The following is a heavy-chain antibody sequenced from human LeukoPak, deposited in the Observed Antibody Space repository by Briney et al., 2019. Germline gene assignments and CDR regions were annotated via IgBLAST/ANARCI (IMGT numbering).Heavy chain of an antibody. Sequence: GGSLRLSCAASGFTFRSYWMHWVRQAPGKGLVWVSRINSDGSSINYADSVKGRFTISRDNAKNTLYLQMNSLRAADTAVYYCARGDFSYGDYSFDYWGQGTLVTVSS. V-gene: IGHV3-74*01. D-gene: IGHD4-17*01. J-gene: IGHJ4*02. CDR1: GFTFRSYW. CDR3: ARGDFSYGDYSFDY. CDR2: INSDGSSI.